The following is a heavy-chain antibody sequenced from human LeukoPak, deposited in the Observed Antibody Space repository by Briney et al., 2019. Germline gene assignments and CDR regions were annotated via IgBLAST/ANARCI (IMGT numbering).Heavy chain of an antibody. Sequence: PSETLSLTCTVSGYSISSGYYWDWIRQPPGKGLEWIGSIYHSGSTYYNPSLKSRVTISVDTSKNQFSLKLSPVTAADTAVYYCARGLVGLDYWGQGTLVTVSP. CDR2: IYHSGST. J-gene: IGHJ4*02. CDR3: ARGLVGLDY. V-gene: IGHV4-38-2*02. CDR1: GYSISSGYY. D-gene: IGHD2-21*01.